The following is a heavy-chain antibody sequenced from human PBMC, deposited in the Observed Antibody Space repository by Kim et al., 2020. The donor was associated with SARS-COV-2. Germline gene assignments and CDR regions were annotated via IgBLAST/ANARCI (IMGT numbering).Heavy chain of an antibody. V-gene: IGHV4-39*01. D-gene: IGHD3-16*01. J-gene: IGHJ4*02. CDR3: ARWGSQVYFDY. CDR2: IYYSGST. CDR1: GGSISSSSYY. Sequence: SETLSLTCTVSGGSISSSSYYWGWIRQPPGKGLEWIGSIYYSGSTYYNPSLKSRVTISVDTSKNQFSLKLSSVTAADTAVYYCARWGSQVYFDYWGQGTLVTVSS.